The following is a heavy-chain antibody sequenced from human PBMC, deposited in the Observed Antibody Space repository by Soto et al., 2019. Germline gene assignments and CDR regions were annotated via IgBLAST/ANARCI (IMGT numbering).Heavy chain of an antibody. CDR1: GGTFSSYT. V-gene: IGHV1-69*02. CDR2: IIPILGIA. Sequence: QVQLVHSGAEVKKPGSSVKVSCTASGGTFSSYTISWVRQAPGQGLEWMGRIIPILGIANYAQKFQGRVTITADKSTSTAYIGLSSLRSEDTAVYYCARSIGYCSGGSCSYFDYWGQGTLVTVSS. D-gene: IGHD2-15*01. J-gene: IGHJ4*02. CDR3: ARSIGYCSGGSCSYFDY.